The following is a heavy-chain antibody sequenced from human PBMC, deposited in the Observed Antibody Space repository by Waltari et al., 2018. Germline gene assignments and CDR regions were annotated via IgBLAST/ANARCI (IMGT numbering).Heavy chain of an antibody. V-gene: IGHV3-21*01. CDR3: ARDQLPIGYDSSGYYPCDY. Sequence: EVHLVESGGGLVKPGGSLRVSCAASGFTFSRYSMNWVRQAPGKGLEWVSSISSSSRYIYYADSLKGRFTISRDNAMNSLYLQMNSLRAEDTAVYYCARDQLPIGYDSSGYYPCDYWGQGTLVTVSS. D-gene: IGHD3-22*01. J-gene: IGHJ4*02. CDR2: ISSSSRYI. CDR1: GFTFSRYS.